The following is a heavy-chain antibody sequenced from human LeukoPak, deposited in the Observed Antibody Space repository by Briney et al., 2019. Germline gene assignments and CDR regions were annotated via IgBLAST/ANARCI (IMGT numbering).Heavy chain of an antibody. CDR1: GGSFSGYY. Sequence: ETLSLTCAVYGGSFSGYYWSWVRQAPGKGLEWVANIKQDGSEKYYVDSVKGRFTISRDNAKNSLYLQMNSLRAEDTAVYYCAKALVVYSSGSYYFDYWGQGTLVTVSS. CDR2: IKQDGSEK. D-gene: IGHD6-19*01. V-gene: IGHV3-7*03. CDR3: AKALVVYSSGSYYFDY. J-gene: IGHJ4*02.